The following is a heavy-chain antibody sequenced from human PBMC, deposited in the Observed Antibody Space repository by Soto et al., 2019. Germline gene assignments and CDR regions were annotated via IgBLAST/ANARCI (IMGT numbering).Heavy chain of an antibody. CDR2: IWYDGSNK. Sequence: QVQLVESGGGVVQPGRSLRLSCAASGFTFSSYGMHWVRQAPGKGLEWVAVIWYDGSNKYYADSVKGQFTISRDNSKNTLYLQMNSLRAENTAVYYCARGGVVTTYAFDIWGQGTMVTVSS. J-gene: IGHJ3*02. CDR1: GFTFSSYG. D-gene: IGHD2-21*02. CDR3: ARGGVVTTYAFDI. V-gene: IGHV3-33*01.